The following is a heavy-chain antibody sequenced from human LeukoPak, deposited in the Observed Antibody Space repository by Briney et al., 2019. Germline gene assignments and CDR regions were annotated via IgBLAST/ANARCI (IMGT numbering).Heavy chain of an antibody. Sequence: SVKVSCKASGGTFSSYAISWVRQAPGQGLESMGSIIPIFSTANYAQKFQGRVTITADKSTSTAYMELSSLRSEDTAVYYCARTNSITIFGVVTRLNGWFDPWGQGTLVTVSS. J-gene: IGHJ5*02. D-gene: IGHD3-3*01. CDR2: IIPIFSTA. V-gene: IGHV1-69*06. CDR3: ARTNSITIFGVVTRLNGWFDP. CDR1: GGTFSSYA.